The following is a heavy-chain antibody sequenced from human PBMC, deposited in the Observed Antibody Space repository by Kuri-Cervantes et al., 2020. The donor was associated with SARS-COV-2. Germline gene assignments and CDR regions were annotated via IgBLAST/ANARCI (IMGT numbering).Heavy chain of an antibody. V-gene: IGHV1-8*03. J-gene: IGHJ4*02. D-gene: IGHD2/OR15-2a*01. CDR1: GYTFTSYD. CDR2: MIPNSGNT. CDR3: AKRTSTVEYIVPPGPLDY. Sequence: ASVKVSCKASGYTFTSYDINWVRQATGQGLEWMGWMIPNSGNTNYAQKFQGRVTITRNTSINTAYMELSSLRSEDTAVYYCAKRTSTVEYIVPPGPLDYWGQGTLVTVSS.